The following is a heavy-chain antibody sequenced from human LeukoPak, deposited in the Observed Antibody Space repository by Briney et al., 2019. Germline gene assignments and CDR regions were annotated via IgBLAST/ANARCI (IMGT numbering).Heavy chain of an antibody. CDR1: GFTFSSYG. D-gene: IGHD2-2*01. J-gene: IGHJ3*02. Sequence: PGGSLRLSCAASGFTFSSYGMHWVRQAPGKGLEWVAFIRYDGSNKYYADSVKGRFTISRDNSKNTLYLQMNSLRAEDTALYYCARAVASIVVVPAATLNAFDIWGQGTMVTVSS. CDR2: IRYDGSNK. CDR3: ARAVASIVVVPAATLNAFDI. V-gene: IGHV3-30*02.